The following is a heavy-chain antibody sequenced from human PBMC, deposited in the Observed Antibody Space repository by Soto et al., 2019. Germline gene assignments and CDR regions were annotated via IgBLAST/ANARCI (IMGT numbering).Heavy chain of an antibody. D-gene: IGHD1-26*01. V-gene: IGHV4-61*01. J-gene: IGHJ6*02. CDR1: GDSLTSHSYY. Sequence: SETLSLTCTVSGDSLTSHSYYWTWVRQPPGKGLEWIGNIYYTGNANYNPSLTGRVTLSVDTSRNQFSLRLTSATTADTAVYYGSRDLREVPLDYYGMDVWGQGTTVTVSS. CDR3: SRDLREVPLDYYGMDV. CDR2: IYYTGNA.